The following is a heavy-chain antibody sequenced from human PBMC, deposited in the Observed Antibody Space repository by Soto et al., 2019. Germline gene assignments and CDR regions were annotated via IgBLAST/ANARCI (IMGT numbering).Heavy chain of an antibody. J-gene: IGHJ3*02. Sequence: PGGSLRLSCAASGFTFSSYGMHWVRQAPGKGLEWVALISDDGSNKYYADSVKGRFTIARDNSKTTLYLQMNSLRAEDTAVYYCAREGVVVAHRAFDIWGQGTMVTVSS. CDR3: AREGVVVAHRAFDI. CDR2: ISDDGSNK. D-gene: IGHD3-22*01. V-gene: IGHV3-30*03. CDR1: GFTFSSYG.